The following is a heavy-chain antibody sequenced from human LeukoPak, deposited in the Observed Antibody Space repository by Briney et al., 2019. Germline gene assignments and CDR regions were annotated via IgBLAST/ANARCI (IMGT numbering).Heavy chain of an antibody. V-gene: IGHV5-51*01. D-gene: IGHD2-15*01. Sequence: GESLKISCKGSGYSLTSYWFGWVRQMPGKGLEWMGIIYPGDSDTRYSPSFQGQVTISADKSISTAYLQWSSLKASDTDMYYCASKVGGAGSALDIWGQGTMVTVSS. J-gene: IGHJ3*02. CDR2: IYPGDSDT. CDR1: GYSLTSYW. CDR3: ASKVGGAGSALDI.